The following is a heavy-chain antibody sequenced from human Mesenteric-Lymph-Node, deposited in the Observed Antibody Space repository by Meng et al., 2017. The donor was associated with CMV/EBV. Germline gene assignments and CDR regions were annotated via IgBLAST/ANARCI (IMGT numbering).Heavy chain of an antibody. CDR2: INPSGGST. V-gene: IGHV1-46*01. CDR1: GCTFTSYY. D-gene: IGHD2-8*01. Sequence: ASVKVSCKASGCTFTSYYMHWVRQAPGQGLEWMGIINPSGGSTSYAQKFQGRVTMTRDTSTSTVYMELSSLRSEDTAVYYCARAYIVRGSYYGMDVWGQGTTVTVSS. CDR3: ARAYIVRGSYYGMDV. J-gene: IGHJ6*02.